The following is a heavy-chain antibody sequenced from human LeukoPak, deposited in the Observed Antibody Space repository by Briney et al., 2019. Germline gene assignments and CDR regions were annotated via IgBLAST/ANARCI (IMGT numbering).Heavy chain of an antibody. CDR1: GFDFSNYW. Sequence: GGSLRLSYAASGFDFSNYWMSWVRQAPGKGLEWVANIKQDGSEKYYVDSVKGRFTISRDNATNSLYMQMNSLRAEDTAVYFCARDRWGYSYGGDWGQGTLVTVSS. V-gene: IGHV3-7*01. CDR3: ARDRWGYSYGGD. J-gene: IGHJ4*02. D-gene: IGHD5-18*01. CDR2: IKQDGSEK.